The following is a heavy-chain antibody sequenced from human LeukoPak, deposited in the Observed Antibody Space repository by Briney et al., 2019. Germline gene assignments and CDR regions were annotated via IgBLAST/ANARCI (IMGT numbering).Heavy chain of an antibody. V-gene: IGHV4-59*01. J-gene: IGHJ4*02. CDR1: GGSISSYY. Sequence: SETLSLTCTVSGGSISSYYWSWIRQPPGKGLEWIGYIYYSGTTNYNPSLKSRVTISVDTSKNQFSLKLSSVTAADTAVYYCARDGYSGNDGLWGQGTLVTVSS. D-gene: IGHD5-12*01. CDR3: ARDGYSGNDGL. CDR2: IYYSGTT.